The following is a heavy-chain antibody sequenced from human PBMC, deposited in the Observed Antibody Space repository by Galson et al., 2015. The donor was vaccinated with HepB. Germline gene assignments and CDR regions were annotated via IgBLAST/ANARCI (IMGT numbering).Heavy chain of an antibody. CDR3: AYRQSSQSFFDH. D-gene: IGHD1-26*01. CDR1: GFSLSTSGVG. CDR2: IYWDDDK. Sequence: PALVKPTQTLTLTCTFSGFSLSTSGVGVGWIRQPPGKALEWLALIYWDDDKRYSPSLKSRLTITKDTSKNQVVLTMTNMDPVDTATYYCAYRQSSQSFFDHWGQGTLVTVSS. V-gene: IGHV2-5*02. J-gene: IGHJ4*02.